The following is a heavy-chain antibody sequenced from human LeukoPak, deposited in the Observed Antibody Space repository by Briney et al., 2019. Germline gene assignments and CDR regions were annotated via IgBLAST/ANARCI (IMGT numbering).Heavy chain of an antibody. D-gene: IGHD3-10*01. CDR2: ISSSSSTI. V-gene: IGHV3-48*01. J-gene: IGHJ4*02. CDR3: AKVFGSGSDYPFHY. Sequence: PGGSLRLSCAASGFTFSSYSMNWVRQAPGKGLEWVSYISSSSSTIYYADSVKGRFTISRDNAKNSLYLQMNSLRAEDTAVYYCAKVFGSGSDYPFHYWGQGTLVTVPS. CDR1: GFTFSSYS.